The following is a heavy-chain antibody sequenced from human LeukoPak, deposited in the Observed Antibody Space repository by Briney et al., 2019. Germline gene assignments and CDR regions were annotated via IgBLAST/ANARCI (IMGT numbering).Heavy chain of an antibody. Sequence: GGTLRLSCAASGFTFSSYGMSWVRQAPGKGLEWVSAISGSGGSTYYADSVKGRFTISRDNSKNTLYLQMNSLRAEDTAVYYCARGGGGSCYTTNDYWGQGTLVTVSS. CDR3: ARGGGGSCYTTNDY. V-gene: IGHV3-23*01. J-gene: IGHJ4*02. CDR1: GFTFSSYG. CDR2: ISGSGGST. D-gene: IGHD2-15*01.